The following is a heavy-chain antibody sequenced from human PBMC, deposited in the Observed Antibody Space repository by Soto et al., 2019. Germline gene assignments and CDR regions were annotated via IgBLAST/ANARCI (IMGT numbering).Heavy chain of an antibody. CDR1: GFTFSSYS. J-gene: IGHJ6*03. D-gene: IGHD3-10*01. Sequence: EVQLVESGGGLVQPGGSLRLSCAASGFTFSSYSMHWVRQAPGKGLEWVSYISSSSSTIYYADSVKGRFPISRDNAKNSLYLQMNRLSAEDTDVYYCAREGSLGYGSGSYYKTGYMDVWGKGTPVTLSS. V-gene: IGHV3-48*01. CDR3: AREGSLGYGSGSYYKTGYMDV. CDR2: ISSSSSTI.